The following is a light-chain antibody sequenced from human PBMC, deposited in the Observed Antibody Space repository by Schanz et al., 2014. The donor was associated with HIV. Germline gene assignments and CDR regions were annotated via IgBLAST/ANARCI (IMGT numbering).Light chain of an antibody. Sequence: QSVLTQPPSVSAAPGQRVTISCSGSNSNIGNNYVSWYQQLPGTAPKLLIYDNYKRPSEIPDRFSGSKTGTSATLAIVGLQTGDEADYYCATWDSTLSAVVFGGGTKLTVL. J-gene: IGLJ2*01. CDR2: DNY. CDR1: NSNIGNNY. CDR3: ATWDSTLSAVV. V-gene: IGLV1-51*01.